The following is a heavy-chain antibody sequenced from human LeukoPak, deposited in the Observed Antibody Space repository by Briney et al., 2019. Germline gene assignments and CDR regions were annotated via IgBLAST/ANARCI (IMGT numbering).Heavy chain of an antibody. D-gene: IGHD3-3*01. CDR1: GFTFSSYG. CDR3: ARKSDFWSGFGDY. V-gene: IGHV3-30*03. Sequence: EPGGSLRLSCAASGFTFSSYGMHWVRQAPGKGLEWVAVISYDGSNKYYADSVKGRFTISRDNSKNTLYLQMNSLRAEDTAVYYCARKSDFWSGFGDYWGQGTLVTVSS. CDR2: ISYDGSNK. J-gene: IGHJ4*02.